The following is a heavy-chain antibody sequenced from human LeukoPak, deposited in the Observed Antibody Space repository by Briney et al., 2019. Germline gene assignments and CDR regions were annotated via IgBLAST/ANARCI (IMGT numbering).Heavy chain of an antibody. D-gene: IGHD3-16*02. Sequence: SETLSLTCTVSGGSISSYYWSWIRQPPGKGLEYIGYIYYSGSTNYNPSLKNRVTISVDTSTSKNQFSLKLSSVTAADTAVYYCARQGYYDYVWGSYRPHYFDYWGQGTLVTVSS. CDR1: GGSISSYY. V-gene: IGHV4-59*08. CDR3: ARQGYYDYVWGSYRPHYFDY. CDR2: IYYSGST. J-gene: IGHJ4*02.